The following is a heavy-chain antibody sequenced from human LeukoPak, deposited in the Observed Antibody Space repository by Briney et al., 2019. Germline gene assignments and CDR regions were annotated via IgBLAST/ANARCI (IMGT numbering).Heavy chain of an antibody. D-gene: IGHD3-10*01. J-gene: IGHJ4*02. CDR3: ARTSYYSGSGAYYYFDY. V-gene: IGHV2-70*04. CDR2: IDWDDDK. CDR1: GFSLSSGGMR. Sequence: SGPTLVNPTQTLTLTCTFSGFSLSSGGMRVSWIRQPPGKALEWLARIDWDDDKFYSTSLKTRFTISKDTSKNQVVLTMANMDPVDTATYYCARTSYYSGSGAYYYFDYWGQGILVTVSS.